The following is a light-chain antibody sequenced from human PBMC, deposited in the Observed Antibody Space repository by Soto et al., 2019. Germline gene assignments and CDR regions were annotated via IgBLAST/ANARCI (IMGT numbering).Light chain of an antibody. V-gene: IGKV3-11*01. Sequence: EIVMTQSPATLSVSPGERVTLSCRASQAVNTRLAWYQHKPGQAPRRLIYDASNRATGIPARFSGSGSGTDFTLTISSLEPEDFAIYYCQQRYNWPPITFGQGTRLEIK. J-gene: IGKJ5*01. CDR1: QAVNTR. CDR3: QQRYNWPPIT. CDR2: DAS.